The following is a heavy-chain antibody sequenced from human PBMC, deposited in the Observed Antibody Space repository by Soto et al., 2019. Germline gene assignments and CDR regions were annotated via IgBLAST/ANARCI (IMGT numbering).Heavy chain of an antibody. J-gene: IGHJ2*01. CDR1: GFTFSDYY. CDR2: ISSSGSTI. V-gene: IGHV3-11*01. CDR3: ARVSKVTYYWYFDL. Sequence: QVQLVESGGGLVKPGGSLRLSCAASGFTFSDYYMSWIRQAPGKRLEWVSYISSSGSTIYYADSVKGRFTISRDNAKNSLCLHMNSLGAEDTAVYYCARVSKVTYYWYFDLWGRGTLVTVSS. D-gene: IGHD2-21*02.